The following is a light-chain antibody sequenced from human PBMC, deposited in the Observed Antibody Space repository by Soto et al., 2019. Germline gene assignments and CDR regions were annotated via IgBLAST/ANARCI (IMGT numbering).Light chain of an antibody. V-gene: IGKV1-9*01. Sequence: QLTQSPSSLSASVGDRVTITCRASQGISSYLAWYQQKPGKAPKLLIYAASTLQSGVPSRFSGSGSGTDFTLTISSLQPEDFATYYCQQLNSYLPITFGQGTRLEIK. CDR1: QGISSY. CDR3: QQLNSYLPIT. J-gene: IGKJ5*01. CDR2: AAS.